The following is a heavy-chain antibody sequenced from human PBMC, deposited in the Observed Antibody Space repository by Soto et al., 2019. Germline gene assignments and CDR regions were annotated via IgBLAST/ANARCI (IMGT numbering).Heavy chain of an antibody. CDR1: GFTFSNYA. CDR3: TKANRYCSGANCFTFDY. V-gene: IGHV3-23*01. Sequence: PGGSLRLSCAAPGFTFSNYAMSWVRQAPGKGLEWVSTFSSSGGVTYYADSVKGRFTISRDNSKNTLYLQMNSLRAEDTAVYYCTKANRYCSGANCFTFDYWGLGTLVTVSS. CDR2: FSSSGGVT. D-gene: IGHD2-15*01. J-gene: IGHJ4*02.